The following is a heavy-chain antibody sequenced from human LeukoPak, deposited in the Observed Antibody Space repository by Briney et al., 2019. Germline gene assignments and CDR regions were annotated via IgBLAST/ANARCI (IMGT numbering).Heavy chain of an antibody. V-gene: IGHV1-8*01. CDR3: ARAGYCSSTSCRSWFDP. CDR2: MNPNSGNR. CDR1: GYTFTSYD. D-gene: IGHD2-2*01. Sequence: ASVKVSCKASGYTFTSYDINWVRQATGQGLEWMGWMNPNSGNRGYAQKFQRRVTITRDTSISTAYMELSSLRSEDTAVYYCARAGYCSSTSCRSWFDPWGQGTLVTVSS. J-gene: IGHJ5*02.